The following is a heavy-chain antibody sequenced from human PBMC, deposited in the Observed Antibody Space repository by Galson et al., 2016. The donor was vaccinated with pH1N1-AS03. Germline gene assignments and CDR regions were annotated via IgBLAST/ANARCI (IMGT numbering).Heavy chain of an antibody. D-gene: IGHD2-8*02. CDR1: GYTFISYW. J-gene: IGHJ5*02. CDR2: IDPTDSYT. CDR3: ARRVYVTGGPTGDWFDP. V-gene: IGHV5-10-1*01. Sequence: QSGAEVKKPGESLRISCKGSGYTFISYWINWVRQVPGKGPEWMGRIDPTDSYTNYSPSFQGHVTISVDESISTAYLQWNSLKASDTAIYFCARRVYVTGGPTGDWFDPWGQGTPVTVSS.